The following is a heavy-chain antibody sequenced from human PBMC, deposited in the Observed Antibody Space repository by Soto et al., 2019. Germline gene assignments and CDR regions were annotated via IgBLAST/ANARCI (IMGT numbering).Heavy chain of an antibody. Sequence: EVQVLESGGGLVQPGGSLRLSCAASGFTFSDYAMSWVRQAPGKGLEWVSLISGGGASTYYADSVKGRFTISRDNSKNTLYLQMNSRRAEDTAVYYCAKDLTSGQWLVRGFDYWGQGTLVTVSS. D-gene: IGHD6-19*01. CDR3: AKDLTSGQWLVRGFDY. J-gene: IGHJ4*02. CDR1: GFTFSDYA. V-gene: IGHV3-23*01. CDR2: ISGGGAST.